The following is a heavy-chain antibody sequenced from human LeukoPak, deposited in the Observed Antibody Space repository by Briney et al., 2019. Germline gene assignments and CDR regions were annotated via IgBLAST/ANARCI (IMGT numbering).Heavy chain of an antibody. D-gene: IGHD6-13*01. CDR1: GGSISSYY. J-gene: IGHJ5*02. Sequence: SETLSLTCTVSGGSISSYYWSWIRQPPGKGLEWIGYIYYSGSTSYNPSLKSRVTISLDTSKNQFSLKLSSVTAADTAVYYCARVVAATHNWFDPWGQGTLVTVSS. V-gene: IGHV4-59*01. CDR3: ARVVAATHNWFDP. CDR2: IYYSGST.